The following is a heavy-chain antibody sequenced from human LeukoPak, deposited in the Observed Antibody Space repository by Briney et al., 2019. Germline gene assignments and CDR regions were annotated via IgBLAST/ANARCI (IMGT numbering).Heavy chain of an antibody. Sequence: SETLSLTCTVSGGSISSYYWSWIRQPPGKGLEWIGYIYYSGSTNYNPSLESRVTISVDTSKNQFSLKLSSVTAADTAVYYCARDGDGYDSSGYWFDPWGQGTLVTVSS. V-gene: IGHV4-59*01. CDR1: GGSISSYY. CDR3: ARDGDGYDSSGYWFDP. J-gene: IGHJ5*02. CDR2: IYYSGST. D-gene: IGHD3-22*01.